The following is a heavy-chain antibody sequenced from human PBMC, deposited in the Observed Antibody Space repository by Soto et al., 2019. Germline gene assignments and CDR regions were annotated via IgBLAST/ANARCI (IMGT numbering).Heavy chain of an antibody. Sequence: GGSLRLSCAASGFTVTSNYMSWVRQAPGKGLEWVSIIYSGGTIYYADSVKGRFTISRDKSKNTLYFQMNSLRAEDTAVYYCARGAHYYDTTGYYYFGDWGQGTLVTVSS. CDR3: ARGAHYYDTTGYYYFGD. V-gene: IGHV3-66*01. CDR1: GFTVTSNY. D-gene: IGHD3-22*01. J-gene: IGHJ4*02. CDR2: IYSGGTI.